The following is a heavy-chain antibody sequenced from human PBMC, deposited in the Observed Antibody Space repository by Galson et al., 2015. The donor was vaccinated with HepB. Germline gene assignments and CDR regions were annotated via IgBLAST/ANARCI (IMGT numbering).Heavy chain of an antibody. CDR1: GLPITSGYH. V-gene: IGHV4-38-2*02. J-gene: IGHJ6*02. CDR2: IYYTGNT. Sequence: LTCTVSGLPITSGYHWAWIRQPPGKGLEYIGSIYYTGNTYYNPSLKSRVTTFLDTSKNQFSLRLTSVTATDTAVYYCARAAGDTLTYAMDVWGQGTTVTVSS. CDR3: ARAAGDTLTYAMDV. D-gene: IGHD3-9*01.